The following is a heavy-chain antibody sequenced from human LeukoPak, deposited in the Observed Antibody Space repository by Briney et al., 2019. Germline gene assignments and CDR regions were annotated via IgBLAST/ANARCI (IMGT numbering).Heavy chain of an antibody. D-gene: IGHD5-18*01. CDR1: GYSFTSYW. V-gene: IGHV5-51*01. CDR3: ARHGYSYGYPVSWFDP. CDR2: IYPGDSDT. Sequence: GESLKISCKGSGYSFTSYWIGWVRQMPGKGLEWMGIIYPGDSDTRYSPSFQGQVTISADKSISTAYLQWSSLKASDTAMYYCARHGYSYGYPVSWFDPWGQGTLVTASS. J-gene: IGHJ5*02.